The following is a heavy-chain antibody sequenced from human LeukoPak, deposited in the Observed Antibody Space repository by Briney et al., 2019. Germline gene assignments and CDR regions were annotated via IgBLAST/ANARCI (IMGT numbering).Heavy chain of an antibody. D-gene: IGHD2-2*01. CDR3: AKGLIGGIVVPAARIYGMDV. CDR2: ISYDGSNK. V-gene: IGHV3-30*18. Sequence: GGSLRLSCAAPGFTFSSYGMHWVRQAPGKGLEWVAVISYDGSNKYYADSVKGRFTISRDNSKNTLYLQMNSLRAEDTAVYYCAKGLIGGIVVPAARIYGMDVWDKGTTVTVSS. J-gene: IGHJ6*04. CDR1: GFTFSSYG.